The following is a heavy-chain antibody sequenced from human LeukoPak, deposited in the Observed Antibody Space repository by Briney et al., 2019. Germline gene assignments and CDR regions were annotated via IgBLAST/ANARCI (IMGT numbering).Heavy chain of an antibody. J-gene: IGHJ6*02. Sequence: SETLSLTCAVYGGSFSGYYWSWIRQPPGKGLEWIGEINHSGSTNYNPSLKSRVTISVDTSMNQFSLKLSSVTAADTAVYYCARGLRRSYYYYYGMDVWGQGTTVTVSS. CDR1: GGSFSGYY. V-gene: IGHV4-34*01. CDR3: ARGLRRSYYYYYGMDV. CDR2: INHSGST.